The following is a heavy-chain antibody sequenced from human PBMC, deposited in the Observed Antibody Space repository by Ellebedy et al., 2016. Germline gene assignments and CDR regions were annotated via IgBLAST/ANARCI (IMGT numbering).Heavy chain of an antibody. D-gene: IGHD6-19*01. CDR1: GFTFSGFA. CDR2: ISSAGSP. V-gene: IGHV3-23*01. Sequence: GGSLRLSCAASGFTFSGFAMSWVRQAPGKGLEWVSTISSAGSPNYADSVRGRFPISRDSSKDTLYLEMDSLRADDTAIYYCAKCRHSTGCLLDSWGQGILVTVSS. J-gene: IGHJ4*02. CDR3: AKCRHSTGCLLDS.